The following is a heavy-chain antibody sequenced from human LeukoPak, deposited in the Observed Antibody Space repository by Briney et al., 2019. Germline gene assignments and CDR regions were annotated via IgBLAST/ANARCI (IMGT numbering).Heavy chain of an antibody. CDR3: ATIRNDYGDFRGDY. D-gene: IGHD4-17*01. Sequence: PSETLSLTCTVSGGSISSSSYYWGWIRQPPGKGLEWIGSIYYSGSTYYNPSHKSRVTISVDTSKNQFSLKLSSVTAADTAVYYCATIRNDYGDFRGDYWGQGTLVTVSS. CDR1: GGSISSSSYY. J-gene: IGHJ4*02. V-gene: IGHV4-39*01. CDR2: IYYSGST.